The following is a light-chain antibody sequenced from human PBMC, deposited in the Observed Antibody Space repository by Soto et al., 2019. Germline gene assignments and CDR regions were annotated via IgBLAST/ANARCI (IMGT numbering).Light chain of an antibody. J-gene: IGKJ1*01. Sequence: DIQLTHSPSFLSASVGDGVTITCRASQHISSYLNWYQQKRGKAPKLLIYIATTLQSGVPSRFSGSGSGTDFTLTISSLQPEDFATYYCQQSYNTPWTFGQGTKVDIK. CDR2: IAT. V-gene: IGKV1-39*01. CDR3: QQSYNTPWT. CDR1: QHISSY.